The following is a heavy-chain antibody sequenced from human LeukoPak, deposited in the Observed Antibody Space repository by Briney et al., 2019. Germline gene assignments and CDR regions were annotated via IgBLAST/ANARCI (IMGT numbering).Heavy chain of an antibody. D-gene: IGHD2-15*01. J-gene: IGHJ6*02. CDR3: ARGHCSGGSCYSYYYYGMDV. CDR2: IIPILGIA. Sequence: SVKVSCKASGGTFSSYAISWVRQAPGQGLEWMGRIIPILGIANYAQKFQGRVTITADKSTSTAYMELSSLRSEDTAVYYCARGHCSGGSCYSYYYYGMDVWGQGTTVTVSS. V-gene: IGHV1-69*04. CDR1: GGTFSSYA.